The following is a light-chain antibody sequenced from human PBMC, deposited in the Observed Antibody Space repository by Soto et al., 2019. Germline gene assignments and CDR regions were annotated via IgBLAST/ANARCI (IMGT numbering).Light chain of an antibody. CDR2: AAS. J-gene: IGKJ1*01. CDR1: QGISSY. Sequence: QSRSPFCASAGERLISSCVSSQGISSYLAWYQQKPGKAPKLLIYAASTLQSGVPSRFSGSGSGTDFTLTISCLQSEDFATYYCQQYYSYPRTFGQGTNVDI. V-gene: IGKV1-8*01. CDR3: QQYYSYPRT.